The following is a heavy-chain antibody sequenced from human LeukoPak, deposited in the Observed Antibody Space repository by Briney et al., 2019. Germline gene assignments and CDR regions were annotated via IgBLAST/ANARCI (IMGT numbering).Heavy chain of an antibody. Sequence: GGSLRLSCAASGFTFSSYWMHWVRQAPGKGLGWVSRIKSDGSTRYADSVKGRVTISRDNAKNTVSLQMNSLRAEDTGVYYCARAPSEIGGYYPEYFRHWGQGTLVTVSP. CDR1: GFTFSSYW. CDR3: ARAPSEIGGYYPEYFRH. D-gene: IGHD3-22*01. V-gene: IGHV3-74*01. J-gene: IGHJ1*01. CDR2: IKSDGST.